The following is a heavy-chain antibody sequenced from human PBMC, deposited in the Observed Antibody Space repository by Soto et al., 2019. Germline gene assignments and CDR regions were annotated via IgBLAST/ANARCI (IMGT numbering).Heavy chain of an antibody. CDR3: ASALFGLRFLDN. CDR2: IYYSGST. D-gene: IGHD3-3*01. V-gene: IGHV4-30-4*01. CDR1: GGSISSGDYY. Sequence: SETLSLTCTVSGGSISSGDYYWSWIRQPPGKGLEWIGYIYYSGSTYYNPSLKSRVTISVDTSKNQFSLKLSSVTAADTAVYYCASALFGLRFLDNWGPGTLVAVSS. J-gene: IGHJ4*02.